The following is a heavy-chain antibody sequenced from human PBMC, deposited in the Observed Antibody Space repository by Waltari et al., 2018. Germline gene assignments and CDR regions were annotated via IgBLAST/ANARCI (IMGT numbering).Heavy chain of an antibody. Sequence: QVQLQESGPGLVKPSETLSLTCGVSGGSISDSYYWNWIRQPPGKGLEWIGNIHGNDANTYYHPALKSRVTISKDTSKNQFFLKLSSVTAADTAVYYCVRGDWGYWGQGVLVTVSS. CDR1: GGSISDSYY. D-gene: IGHD3-16*01. V-gene: IGHV4-38-2*01. J-gene: IGHJ4*02. CDR2: IHGNDANT. CDR3: VRGDWGY.